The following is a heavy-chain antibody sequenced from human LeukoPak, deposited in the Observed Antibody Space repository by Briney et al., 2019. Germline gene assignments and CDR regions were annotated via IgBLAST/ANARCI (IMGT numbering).Heavy chain of an antibody. J-gene: IGHJ4*02. V-gene: IGHV5-51*01. CDR2: IYPSDSDT. D-gene: IGHD5-12*01. Sequence: GESLKISCKGSGYRFTTFWIGWVRQMPGKGLEWMGIIYPSDSDTRYSPSFQGQVTISADKSISTAYLQWSSLKASDTAMYYCARPSNSGYDFWGQGALVTVSS. CDR3: ARPSNSGYDF. CDR1: GYRFTTFW.